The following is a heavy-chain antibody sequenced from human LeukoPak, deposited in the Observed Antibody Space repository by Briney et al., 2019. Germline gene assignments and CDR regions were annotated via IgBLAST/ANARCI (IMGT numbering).Heavy chain of an antibody. CDR3: AKGSSGYFADL. CDR2: ISNDGGGT. J-gene: IGHJ5*02. Sequence: EGSLRLSCAASGFTFNNYGLIWVRQAPGKGLEWVAAISNDGGGTMYGGFVEGRFTISRDNSKNTLFLQMNSLRAEDTALYYCAKGSSGYFADLWGQGTLVTVSS. V-gene: IGHV3-23*02. CDR1: GFTFNNYG. D-gene: IGHD3-22*01.